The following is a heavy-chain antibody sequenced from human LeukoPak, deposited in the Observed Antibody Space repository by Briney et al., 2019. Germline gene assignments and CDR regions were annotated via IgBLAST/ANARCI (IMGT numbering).Heavy chain of an antibody. CDR2: ISWNSGSI. CDR1: GFTFDDYA. V-gene: IGHV3-9*01. Sequence: GRSLRLSCAASGFTFDDYAMHWVRQAPGKGLEWVSGISWNSGSIGYADSVKGRFTISRDNAKKSLYLQMNSLRVEDTAVYYCARGGGTDYWGQGTLVTVSS. D-gene: IGHD2-15*01. CDR3: ARGGGTDY. J-gene: IGHJ4*02.